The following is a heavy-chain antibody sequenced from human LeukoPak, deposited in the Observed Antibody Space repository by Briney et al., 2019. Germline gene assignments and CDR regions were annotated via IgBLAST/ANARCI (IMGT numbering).Heavy chain of an antibody. CDR1: GFTFSSYW. Sequence: GGSLRLSCAASGFTFSSYWMHWVRQAPGKGLVWVSRIKSDGSTDYADSVKGRFTISRDNAKNTLSLQVNSLRAEDTGVYYCARAPSEIGGYYPEYFRHWGQGTLVTVSS. CDR2: IKSDGST. CDR3: ARAPSEIGGYYPEYFRH. J-gene: IGHJ1*01. V-gene: IGHV3-74*01. D-gene: IGHD3-22*01.